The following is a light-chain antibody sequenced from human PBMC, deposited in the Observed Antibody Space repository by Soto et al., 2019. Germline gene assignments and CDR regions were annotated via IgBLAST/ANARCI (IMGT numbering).Light chain of an antibody. J-gene: IGKJ2*01. Sequence: DIVLTQSPLSLPVTPGEPASISCRSSQSLLHSNGYNYLDWYLQKPGQSPQFLIYLGSSRASGVPDRCSGSGSGTDFTLKISRVEAEDVGVYYCMQALQTPYTFGQGTKLEIK. CDR2: LGS. V-gene: IGKV2-28*01. CDR3: MQALQTPYT. CDR1: QSLLHSNGYNY.